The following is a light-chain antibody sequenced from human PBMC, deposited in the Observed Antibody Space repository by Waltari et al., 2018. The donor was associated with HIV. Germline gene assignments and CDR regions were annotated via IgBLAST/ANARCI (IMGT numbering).Light chain of an antibody. V-gene: IGLV2-23*02. CDR3: CAYAGSTTYVI. CDR1: SRDVGGYNP. CDR2: EVS. Sequence: QSALTQPASVSGSPGQSINISCPGTSRDVGGYNPCSRYQQHPGKAHKLMIYEVSKRPSGVSNRFSGSKSGNTASLTISGLQAEDEADYYCCAYAGSTTYVIFGGGTKLTVL. J-gene: IGLJ2*01.